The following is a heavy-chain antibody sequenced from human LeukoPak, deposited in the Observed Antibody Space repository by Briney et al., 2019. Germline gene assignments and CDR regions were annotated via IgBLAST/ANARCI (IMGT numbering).Heavy chain of an antibody. CDR2: IRYDGSNK. CDR3: AKDRAYQLHVDTAMAGYFDY. CDR1: GFTFSSYA. D-gene: IGHD5-18*01. V-gene: IGHV3-30*02. J-gene: IGHJ4*02. Sequence: PGGSLRLSCAASGFTFSSYAMSWVRQAPGKGLEWVAFIRYDGSNKYYADSVKGRFTISRDNSKNTLYLRMNSLRAEDTAVYYCAKDRAYQLHVDTAMAGYFDYWGQGTLVTVSS.